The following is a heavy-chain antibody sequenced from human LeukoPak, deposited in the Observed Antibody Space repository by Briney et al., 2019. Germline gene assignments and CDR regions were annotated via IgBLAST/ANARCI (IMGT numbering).Heavy chain of an antibody. J-gene: IGHJ4*02. D-gene: IGHD2-15*01. V-gene: IGHV3-21*01. CDR2: ISSSSSYI. CDR3: ARVSTVVAAIDY. Sequence: GGSLRLSCAASGFTFSSYSMNWVRQAPGKGLEWVSSISSSSSYIYYADSVKGRFTISRDNAKNSLYLQMNSLRAEDTAVYYCARVSTVVAAIDYWGQGTLVTVSS. CDR1: GFTFSSYS.